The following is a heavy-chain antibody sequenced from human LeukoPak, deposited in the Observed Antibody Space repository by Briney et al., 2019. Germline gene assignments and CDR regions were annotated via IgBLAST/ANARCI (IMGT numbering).Heavy chain of an antibody. CDR3: ARESGDGGIVATILSDYYYMDV. CDR1: GGSISSYY. D-gene: IGHD5-12*01. V-gene: IGHV4-4*07. J-gene: IGHJ6*03. Sequence: PSETLSLTCAVSGGSISSYYWSWIRQPAGKGLEWIGRIYTSGSTNYNPSLKSRVTMSVDTSKNQFSLKLSSVTAADTAVYYCARESGDGGIVATILSDYYYMDVWGKGTTVTVSS. CDR2: IYTSGST.